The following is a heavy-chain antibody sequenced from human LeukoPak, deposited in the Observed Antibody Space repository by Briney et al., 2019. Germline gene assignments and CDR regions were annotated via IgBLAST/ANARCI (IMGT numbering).Heavy chain of an antibody. CDR1: GFTFSSYG. Sequence: TGGSLRLSCAASGFTFSSYGMHWVRQAPARGLEWVAVIWYDGSNKYYADSVKGRFTISRDNSKNTLYLQMNSLRAEDTAVYYCARDGSFGSGLYYYYMDVWGKGTTVTVSS. D-gene: IGHD3-10*01. CDR2: IWYDGSNK. J-gene: IGHJ6*03. CDR3: ARDGSFGSGLYYYYMDV. V-gene: IGHV3-33*01.